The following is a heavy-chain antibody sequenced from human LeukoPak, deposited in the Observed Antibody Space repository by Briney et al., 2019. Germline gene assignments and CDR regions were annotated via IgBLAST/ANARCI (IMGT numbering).Heavy chain of an antibody. J-gene: IGHJ3*02. V-gene: IGHV3-48*01. CDR3: ARDSPQALAILHAFDI. CDR2: ISSSSSTI. D-gene: IGHD5-12*01. CDR1: GFTFSSYT. Sequence: GGSLRLSCAASGFTFSSYTMNWVRQAPGKGLEWVSKISSSSSTIYYADSVKGRFTISRDSAKNSLYLQMNSLRAEDTAVYYCARDSPQALAILHAFDIWGHGTMVTVSS.